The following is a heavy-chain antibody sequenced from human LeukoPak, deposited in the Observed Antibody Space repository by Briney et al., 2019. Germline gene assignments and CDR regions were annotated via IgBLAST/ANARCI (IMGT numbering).Heavy chain of an antibody. V-gene: IGHV3-7*01. CDR2: IKQDGSET. Sequence: GGSLRLSCAGSGFTFHDYWMTWVRQAPGKELEWVDNIKQDGSETYYVDSVKGRFTISRDNAKNSLYLQMNSLRAEDTALYYCARDLYYYDGSCYYCFDSWGQGILVTVSS. J-gene: IGHJ4*02. D-gene: IGHD3-22*01. CDR1: GFTFHDYW. CDR3: ARDLYYYDGSCYYCFDS.